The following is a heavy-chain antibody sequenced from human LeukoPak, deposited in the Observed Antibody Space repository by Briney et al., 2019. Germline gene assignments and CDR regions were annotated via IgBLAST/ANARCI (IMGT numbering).Heavy chain of an antibody. D-gene: IGHD3-10*01. Sequence: ASVKVSCKASGGTFSSYAISWVRQAPGQGLEWMGGIIPIFGTANYAQEFQGRVTITADESTSTAYMELSSLRSEDTAVYYCARDLATYGSGSYYATNWFDPWGQGTLVTVSS. V-gene: IGHV1-69*13. CDR3: ARDLATYGSGSYYATNWFDP. J-gene: IGHJ5*02. CDR1: GGTFSSYA. CDR2: IIPIFGTA.